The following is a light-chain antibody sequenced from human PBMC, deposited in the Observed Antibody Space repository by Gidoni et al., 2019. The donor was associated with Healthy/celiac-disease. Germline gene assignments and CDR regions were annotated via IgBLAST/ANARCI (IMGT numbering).Light chain of an antibody. CDR3: QQYGSSFGGT. CDR2: GAS. Sequence: EIVLTQSPGTLSLSPGERATLSCRASQSVSSSYLAWYQQKPGQAPRLLIDGASSRATGIPDRFSGSGSGTDFTLTISRLEPEDFAVYYCQQYGSSFGGTFGQGTKVEIK. J-gene: IGKJ1*01. CDR1: QSVSSSY. V-gene: IGKV3-20*01.